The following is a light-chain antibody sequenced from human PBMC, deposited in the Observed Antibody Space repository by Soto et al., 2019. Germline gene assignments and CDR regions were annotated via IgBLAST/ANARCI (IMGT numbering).Light chain of an antibody. CDR2: GAS. V-gene: IGKV3-15*01. Sequence: EIVMTQSPATLSVSPGERVTLSCRASQSVSSSLAWYQQKPGQAPRLLIYGASTGVTGIPARFSGSGSGTDFTLTISSLQSEDFAVYYCQQYTNWLTFGGGTKVEIK. J-gene: IGKJ4*01. CDR3: QQYTNWLT. CDR1: QSVSSS.